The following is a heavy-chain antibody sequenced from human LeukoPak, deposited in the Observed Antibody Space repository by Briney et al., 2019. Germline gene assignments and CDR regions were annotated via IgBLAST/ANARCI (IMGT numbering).Heavy chain of an antibody. D-gene: IGHD5-24*01. CDR1: GGSISSSSYY. CDR3: ASLASNVEMATISYYYYYMGV. V-gene: IGHV4-39*07. CDR2: IYYSGST. J-gene: IGHJ6*03. Sequence: SETLSLTCTVSGGSISSSSYYWGWIRQPPGKGLEWIGSIYYSGSTYYNPSLKSRVTISVDTSKNQFSPKLSSVTAADTAVYYCASLASNVEMATISYYYYYMGVWGKGTTVTVSS.